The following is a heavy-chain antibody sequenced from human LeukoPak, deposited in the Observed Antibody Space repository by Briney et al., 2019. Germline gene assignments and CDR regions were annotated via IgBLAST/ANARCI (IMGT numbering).Heavy chain of an antibody. D-gene: IGHD3-9*01. CDR3: ATGGKVKFYDILTGYWGFDY. J-gene: IGHJ4*02. CDR1: GYTLTELS. Sequence: ASVKVSCKVSGYTLTELSMHWVRQAPGKGLEWMGGFDPEDGETIYAQKFQGRVTMTEDTSTDTAYMELSSLRSEDTAVYYCATGGKVKFYDILTGYWGFDYWGLGTLVTVSS. CDR2: FDPEDGET. V-gene: IGHV1-24*01.